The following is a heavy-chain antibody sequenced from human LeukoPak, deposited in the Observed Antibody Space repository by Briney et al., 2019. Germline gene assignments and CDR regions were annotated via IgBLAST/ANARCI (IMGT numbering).Heavy chain of an antibody. V-gene: IGHV3-33*08. CDR1: GFTFSSYW. D-gene: IGHD5-24*01. CDR3: ARGLSRDGYNYRTNFDY. Sequence: PGGSLRLSCAASGFTFSSYWMSWVRQAPGKGLEWVAVIWYDGSNKYYADSVKGRFAISRDNSKNTLYLQMNSLRAEDTAVYYCARGLSRDGYNYRTNFDYWGQGTLVTVSS. J-gene: IGHJ4*02. CDR2: IWYDGSNK.